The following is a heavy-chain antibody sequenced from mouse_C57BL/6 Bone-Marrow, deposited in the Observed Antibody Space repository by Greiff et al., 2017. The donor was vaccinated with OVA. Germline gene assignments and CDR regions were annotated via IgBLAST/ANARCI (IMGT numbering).Heavy chain of an antibody. D-gene: IGHD2-3*01. Sequence: EVMLVESGGGLVQPGGSLSLSCAASGFTFTDYYMSWVRQPPGKALEWLGFIRNKANGYATEYSASVKGRFTISRDNSQSILYIQLNALGAEDSATYYCARYGGWLPFDYWGQGTTLTVSS. CDR2: IRNKANGYAT. V-gene: IGHV7-3*01. CDR1: GFTFTDYY. J-gene: IGHJ2*01. CDR3: ARYGGWLPFDY.